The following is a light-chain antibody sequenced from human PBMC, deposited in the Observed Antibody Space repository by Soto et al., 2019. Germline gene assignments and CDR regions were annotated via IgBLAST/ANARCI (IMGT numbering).Light chain of an antibody. J-gene: IGLJ2*01. CDR2: DIN. CDR3: CSYAGSSTTVV. Sequence: QSVLTQPRSVSASPGQSVTISCTGTRDNYVSWYQQHPGKAPKFIIFDINKRASGVPDRFSGSKSGNTASLTISGLQAEDEADYYCCSYAGSSTTVVFGGGTQLTVL. V-gene: IGLV2-11*01. CDR1: RDNY.